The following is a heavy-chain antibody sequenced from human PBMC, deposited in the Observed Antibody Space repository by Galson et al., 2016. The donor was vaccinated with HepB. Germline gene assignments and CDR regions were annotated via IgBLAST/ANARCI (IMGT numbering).Heavy chain of an antibody. V-gene: IGHV1-69*01. J-gene: IGHJ1*01. CDR2: IIPIFGTA. Sequence: SCKASGGTFSSDALSWVRQAPGQGLEWLGGIIPIFGTANYAQKFQDRVTITADESTSTVYMELCSLRSEDTAIYYCASDVVEYFQHWGQGTLVTVSS. CDR1: GGTFSSDA. CDR3: ASDVVEYFQH.